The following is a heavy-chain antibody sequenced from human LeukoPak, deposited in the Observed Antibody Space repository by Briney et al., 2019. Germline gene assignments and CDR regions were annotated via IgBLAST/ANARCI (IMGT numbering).Heavy chain of an antibody. J-gene: IGHJ4*02. CDR1: GGSFSEYY. CDR2: INHSGSP. D-gene: IGHD6-13*01. V-gene: IGHV4-34*01. Sequence: SETLSLTCAVYGGSFSEYYLSWIRQPPGKGLEWIGEINHSGSPNYNPSLKSRLTISEDMSTRQVSLKLSSVTAADTAVYYCARISPIAAAGTPYFDSWGQGTLVTVSS. CDR3: ARISPIAAAGTPYFDS.